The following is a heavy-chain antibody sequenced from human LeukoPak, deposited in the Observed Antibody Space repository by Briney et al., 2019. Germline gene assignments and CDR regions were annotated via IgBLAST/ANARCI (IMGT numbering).Heavy chain of an antibody. Sequence: GASVKVSCKASGYTFTSYGISWVRQAPGQGLEWMGWISAYNGNTNYAQKLQGRVTMTTDTSTSTAYMELRSLRSDDTAVYYCARGIREVVVAATPPYGAFDIWGQGTMVTVSS. CDR3: ARGIREVVVAATPPYGAFDI. CDR2: ISAYNGNT. V-gene: IGHV1-18*01. CDR1: GYTFTSYG. J-gene: IGHJ3*02. D-gene: IGHD2-15*01.